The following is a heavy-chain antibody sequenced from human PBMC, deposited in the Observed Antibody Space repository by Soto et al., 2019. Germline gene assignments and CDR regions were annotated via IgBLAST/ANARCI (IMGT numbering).Heavy chain of an antibody. J-gene: IGHJ4*02. D-gene: IGHD3-16*01. V-gene: IGHV3-9*01. CDR3: AKDREVFYAAPSQSHSALDY. CDR2: ISWNSGSI. Sequence: PGGSLRLSCAASGFTFDDYAMHWVRQAPGKGLEWVSGISWNSGSIGYADSVKGRFTISRDNAKNSLYLQMNSLRAEDTALYYWAKDREVFYAAPSQSHSALDYWGQGTLVTVSS. CDR1: GFTFDDYA.